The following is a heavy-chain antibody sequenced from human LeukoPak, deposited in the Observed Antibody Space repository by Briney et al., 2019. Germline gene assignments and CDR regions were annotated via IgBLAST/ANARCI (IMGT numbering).Heavy chain of an antibody. CDR2: ISYDGSNK. CDR1: GFTFSSYA. J-gene: IGHJ4*02. Sequence: GRSLRLSCAASGFTFSSYAMHWVRQAPGKGLEWVAVISYDGSNKYYADSVKGRFTISRDSSKNTLYLQMNSLRAADTAVHYCARTRGSIAVAQAFDYWGQGTLVTVSS. CDR3: ARTRGSIAVAQAFDY. D-gene: IGHD6-19*01. V-gene: IGHV3-30-3*01.